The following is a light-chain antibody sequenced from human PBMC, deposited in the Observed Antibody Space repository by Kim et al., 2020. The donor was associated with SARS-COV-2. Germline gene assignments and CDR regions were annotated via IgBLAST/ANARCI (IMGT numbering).Light chain of an antibody. V-gene: IGKV1-5*01. CDR3: QQYNSYSWT. CDR2: DAS. CDR1: QSISSW. Sequence: ASVGDRVTSTCRASQSISSWLAWYQQRPGKAPKLLIYDASSLESGVPSRFSGSGSGTEFTLTISSLQPDDFATYYCQQYNSYSWTFGQGTKVDIK. J-gene: IGKJ1*01.